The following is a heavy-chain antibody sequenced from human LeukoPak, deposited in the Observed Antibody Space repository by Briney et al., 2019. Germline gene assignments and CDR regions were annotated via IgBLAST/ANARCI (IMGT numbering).Heavy chain of an antibody. J-gene: IGHJ4*02. CDR3: ARDSGSSNSGLFEY. D-gene: IGHD4-11*01. V-gene: IGHV4-34*01. CDR2: INHSGST. Sequence: SETLSLTCAVYGGSFSRYSWIWIRQFPGKGLEWIGEINHSGSTNQNPSLKSRVTISIDTSKNQFSLRLTSLTAADTAVYYCARDSGSSNSGLFEYWGQGTVVTVSS. CDR1: GGSFSRYS.